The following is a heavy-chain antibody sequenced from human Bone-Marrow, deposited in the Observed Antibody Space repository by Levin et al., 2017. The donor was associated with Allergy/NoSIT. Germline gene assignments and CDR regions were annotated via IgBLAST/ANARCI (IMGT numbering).Heavy chain of an antibody. CDR2: INAGNGNT. Sequence: GESLKISCKASGYTFTSYAMHWVRQAPGQRLEWMGWINAGNGNTKYSQKFQGRVTITRDTSASTAYMELSSLRSEDTAVYYCASGAQLWLLSPMGYWGQGTLVTVSS. V-gene: IGHV1-3*01. D-gene: IGHD5-18*01. CDR3: ASGAQLWLLSPMGY. CDR1: GYTFTSYA. J-gene: IGHJ4*02.